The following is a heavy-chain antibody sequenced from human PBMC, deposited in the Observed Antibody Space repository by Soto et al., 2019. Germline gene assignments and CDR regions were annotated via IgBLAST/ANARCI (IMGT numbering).Heavy chain of an antibody. J-gene: IGHJ6*02. Sequence: QVQLVQSGAEVKKPGSSVKVSCKASGGTFSSYAISWVRQAPGQGLEWMGGLIPIFGTANYAQKFQGRVTITADESTSTAYMELSSLRSEDTAVYYCASRVQDIVVVPAAMGLGVYYGMDVWGQGTTVTVSS. CDR1: GGTFSSYA. CDR2: LIPIFGTA. D-gene: IGHD2-2*01. V-gene: IGHV1-69*01. CDR3: ASRVQDIVVVPAAMGLGVYYGMDV.